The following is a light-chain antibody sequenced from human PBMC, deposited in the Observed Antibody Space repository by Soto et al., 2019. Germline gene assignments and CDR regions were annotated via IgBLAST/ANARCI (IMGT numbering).Light chain of an antibody. V-gene: IGKV3-20*01. J-gene: IGKJ1*01. CDR1: RGVGAY. CDR2: GAS. CDR3: QQYGSSGT. Sequence: EIVLAQSPGTLSLSPGERATLSCRASRGVGAYLAWYQQSPGLAPRLLVYGASSRATGIPDRFSGSGSGTDFTLTISRLEPEDFAVYYCQQYGSSGTFGQGTKVDIK.